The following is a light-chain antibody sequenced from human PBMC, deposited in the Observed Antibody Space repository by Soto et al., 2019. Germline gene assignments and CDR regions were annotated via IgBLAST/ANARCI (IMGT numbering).Light chain of an antibody. Sequence: QSALAQPASVSGSPGQSIAISCTGTSSDVGGYSYVSWYQQQPGKAPKLVISDVSNRPSGVSDRFSGSKSRNTASLTISGLQTEDEADYYCASYTTSSTYLCGTGTKVTVL. CDR2: DVS. V-gene: IGLV2-14*01. J-gene: IGLJ1*01. CDR1: SSDVGGYSY. CDR3: ASYTTSSTYL.